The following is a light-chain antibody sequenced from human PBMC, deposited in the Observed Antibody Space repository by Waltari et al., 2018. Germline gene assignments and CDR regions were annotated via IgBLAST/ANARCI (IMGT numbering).Light chain of an antibody. CDR1: QTVLSSSNNKNY. J-gene: IGKJ4*01. Sequence: DIVMTQSPDSLAVSLGERATINCQSSQTVLSSSNNKNYLTWYQQKPGQPPKLLVYWASTRESGVPDRFSGSGSGTDFTLTISSLQAKDVAVYFCQQYYSLPLTFGGGTKVEIK. CDR3: QQYYSLPLT. CDR2: WAS. V-gene: IGKV4-1*01.